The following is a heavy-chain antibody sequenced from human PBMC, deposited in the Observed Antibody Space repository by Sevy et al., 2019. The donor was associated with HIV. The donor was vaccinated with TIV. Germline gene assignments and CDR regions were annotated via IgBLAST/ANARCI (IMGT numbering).Heavy chain of an antibody. CDR3: ARGFFLGSGKTLDY. J-gene: IGHJ4*02. D-gene: IGHD3-10*02. CDR1: GYTFTGYY. CDR2: INPNSGGT. Sequence: ASVEVSCKASGYTFTGYYMHWVRQAPGQGLEWMGWINPNSGGTNYAQKFQGRVTMTRDTSISTAYMELSRLRSDDTAMYYCARGFFLGSGKTLDYWGQGTLVTVSS. V-gene: IGHV1-2*02.